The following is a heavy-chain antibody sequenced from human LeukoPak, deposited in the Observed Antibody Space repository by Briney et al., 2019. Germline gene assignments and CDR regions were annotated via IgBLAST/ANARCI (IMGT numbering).Heavy chain of an antibody. CDR2: ISAYNGNT. D-gene: IGHD3-22*01. J-gene: IGHJ4*02. V-gene: IGHV1-18*01. CDR1: GYTFTSYG. Sequence: ASVKVSCKASGYTFTSYGISWVRQAPGQGLEWMGWISAYNGNTNYAQKLQGRVTMTTDTSTSTAYMELRSLRSDDTAVYYCARYEHYDSSGYPDYWGQGTLVTVSS. CDR3: ARYEHYDSSGYPDY.